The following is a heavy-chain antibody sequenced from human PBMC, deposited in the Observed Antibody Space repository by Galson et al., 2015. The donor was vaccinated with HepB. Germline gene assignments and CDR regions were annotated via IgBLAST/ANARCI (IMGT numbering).Heavy chain of an antibody. CDR3: ARSGYTACYDF. J-gene: IGHJ4*02. D-gene: IGHD2-2*02. CDR2: MNQDGSRK. CDR1: GITFSDYW. Sequence: SLRLSCAASGITFSDYWMIWVRRAPGKGLEWVTNMNQDGSRKYYVDSVKGRFTAYRDNAKNSLYLQMNSLRPEDTAVYYCARSGYTACYDFWGQGTLVTVSS. V-gene: IGHV3-7*03.